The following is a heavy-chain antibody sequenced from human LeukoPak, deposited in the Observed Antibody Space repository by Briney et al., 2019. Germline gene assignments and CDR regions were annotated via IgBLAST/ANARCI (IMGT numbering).Heavy chain of an antibody. J-gene: IGHJ4*02. V-gene: IGHV1-69*05. D-gene: IGHD4-17*01. CDR2: IMPIFGTA. Sequence: VASVKVSCKASGGTFSSYAISWVRQAPEQGLEWMGGIMPIFGTAHYAQKFQGRVTITTDESTSTAYMELSSLRSEDTAVYYCARDPSEMTTVTTQGDYWGQGTLVTVSS. CDR1: GGTFSSYA. CDR3: ARDPSEMTTVTTQGDY.